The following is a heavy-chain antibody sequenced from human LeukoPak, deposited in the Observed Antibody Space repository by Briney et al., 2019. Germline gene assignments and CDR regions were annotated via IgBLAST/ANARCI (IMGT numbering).Heavy chain of an antibody. CDR3: ARAPLGLPFDY. J-gene: IGHJ4*02. CDR1: GHTFTGYY. Sequence: GASVKVSCKASGHTFTGYYMHWVRQAPGQGLEWMAWINPNSGGTNYAQKFQGRVTMTRDTSISTAYMELSRLTSDDTAVYYCARAPLGLPFDYWGQGSLVTVSS. CDR2: INPNSGGT. V-gene: IGHV1-2*02.